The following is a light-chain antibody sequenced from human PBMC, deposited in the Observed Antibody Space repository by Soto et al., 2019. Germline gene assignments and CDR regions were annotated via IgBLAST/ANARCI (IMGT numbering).Light chain of an antibody. CDR3: QQYYSYPHT. J-gene: IGKJ4*01. CDR2: AAS. CDR1: QGISSY. V-gene: IGKV1-8*01. Sequence: AIRMTQSPSSFSASTGDRVTITCRASQGISSYLAWYQQKPGKAPKLLIYAASTLQSGVPSRFSGSGSGTDFTLTISCLQSKDFATYYCQQYYSYPHTFGGGTKVDIK.